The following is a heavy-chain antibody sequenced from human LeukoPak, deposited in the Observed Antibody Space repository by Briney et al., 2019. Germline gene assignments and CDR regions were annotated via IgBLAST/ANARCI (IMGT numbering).Heavy chain of an antibody. CDR1: GGTFSSYT. CDR2: IIPVFGTA. D-gene: IGHD2-15*01. Sequence: SVKVSCKASGGTFSSYTINWVRQAPGQGLEWMGGIIPVFGTANYVQKFQGRVTITADESTSTAYMELSSLRSEDTAVYYCARHIVVVVAATHAFDIWGQGTMVTVSS. J-gene: IGHJ3*02. V-gene: IGHV1-69*13. CDR3: ARHIVVVVAATHAFDI.